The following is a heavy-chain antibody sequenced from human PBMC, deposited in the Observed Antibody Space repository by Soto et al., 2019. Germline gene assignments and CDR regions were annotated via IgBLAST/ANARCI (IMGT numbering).Heavy chain of an antibody. CDR1: GYSFINYW. V-gene: IGHV5-51*01. Sequence: GESLKISCQASGYSFINYWIGWVRQMPGKGLEWMAIINPGNSETRYSPPFQGQVTVSADKSINTVYLQWSSLEASDTAMYYCARLEGPVLRYFDWLSNLDYWGQGTLVTVSS. CDR2: INPGNSET. J-gene: IGHJ4*02. CDR3: ARLEGPVLRYFDWLSNLDY. D-gene: IGHD3-9*01.